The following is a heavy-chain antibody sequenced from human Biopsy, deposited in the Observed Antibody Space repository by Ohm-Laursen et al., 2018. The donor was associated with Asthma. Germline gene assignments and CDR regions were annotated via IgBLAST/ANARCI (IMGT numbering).Heavy chain of an antibody. D-gene: IGHD3-22*01. V-gene: IGHV3-9*01. J-gene: IGHJ4*01. CDR2: ISWNSGNR. CDR3: AKSADYYDSTDYLDF. CDR1: GFSFDDSA. Sequence: SLRLSCAASGFSFDDSAMHWVRQAPGKGLEWVSSISWNSGNRDYADSVTGRFTISRDNAKNSLYLQMQSLRPEDTAFYYCAKSADYYDSTDYLDFWGRGTLVTVSS.